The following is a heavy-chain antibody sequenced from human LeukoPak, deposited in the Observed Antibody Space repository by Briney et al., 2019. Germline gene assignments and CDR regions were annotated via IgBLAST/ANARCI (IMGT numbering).Heavy chain of an antibody. CDR1: GGSFSDYD. D-gene: IGHD5-24*01. J-gene: IGHJ4*02. V-gene: IGHV4-34*01. CDR2: INHSGST. CDR3: AREALRDGYSIDY. Sequence: WETLSLSCTVYGGSFSDYDWSWIRQPPGKGLEWVGEINHSGSTNYNPSLKSRVTISVDTSKNQFSLKLSSVTAADTAVYYCAREALRDGYSIDYWGQGTLVTVSS.